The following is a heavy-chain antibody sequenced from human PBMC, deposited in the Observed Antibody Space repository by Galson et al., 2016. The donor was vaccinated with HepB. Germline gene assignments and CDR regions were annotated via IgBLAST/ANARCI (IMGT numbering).Heavy chain of an antibody. J-gene: IGHJ4*02. CDR3: AREAERWNYLDY. Sequence: SLRLSCAASGYIFRTYPMHWVRQAPGKGLEWVAVISSDGSNEWYADSVEGRFTISRDNSQNTLSLQMCSLRPEDTAAYYCAREAERWNYLDYWGPGTLVTVSS. D-gene: IGHD5-24*01. V-gene: IGHV3-30*04. CDR1: GYIFRTYP. CDR2: ISSDGSNE.